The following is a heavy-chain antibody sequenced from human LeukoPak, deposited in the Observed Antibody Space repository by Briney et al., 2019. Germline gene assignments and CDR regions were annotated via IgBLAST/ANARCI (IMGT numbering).Heavy chain of an antibody. Sequence: SETLSLTCTVSGGSLSSSSYYWGWIRQPPGKGLEWIGSIYYSGSTYYNPSLKSRVTISVDTSKNQFSLKLSSVTAADTAVYYCARAASSGSAGWFDPWGQGTLVTVSS. V-gene: IGHV4-39*07. D-gene: IGHD6-19*01. CDR1: GGSLSSSSYY. J-gene: IGHJ5*02. CDR3: ARAASSGSAGWFDP. CDR2: IYYSGST.